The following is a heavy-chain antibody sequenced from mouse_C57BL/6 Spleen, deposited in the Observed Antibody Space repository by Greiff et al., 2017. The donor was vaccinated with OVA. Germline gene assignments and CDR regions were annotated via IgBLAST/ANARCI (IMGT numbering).Heavy chain of an antibody. CDR1: GYAFSSYW. J-gene: IGHJ1*03. V-gene: IGHV1-80*01. CDR2: IYPGDGDT. CDR3: ARSHYYGSSYRYFDV. Sequence: VQLVESGAELVKPGASVKISCKASGYAFSSYWMNWVKQRPGKGLEWIGQIYPGDGDTNYNGKFKGKATLTADKSSSTAYMQLSSLTSEDSAVYFCARSHYYGSSYRYFDVWGTGTTVTVSS. D-gene: IGHD1-1*01.